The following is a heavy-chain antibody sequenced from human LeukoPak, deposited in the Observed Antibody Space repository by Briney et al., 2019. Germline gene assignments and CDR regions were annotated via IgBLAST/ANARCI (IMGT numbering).Heavy chain of an antibody. CDR3: ARAPSGDDPFDY. J-gene: IGHJ4*02. CDR2: IYYSGST. Sequence: SQTLSLTCTVSGGSISSGGYYWSWIRLHPGKGLEWIGYIYYSGSTYYNPSLKSRVTISVDTSKNQFSLKLSSVTAADTAVYYCARAPSGDDPFDYWGQGTLVTVSS. CDR1: GGSISSGGYY. D-gene: IGHD5-12*01. V-gene: IGHV4-31*03.